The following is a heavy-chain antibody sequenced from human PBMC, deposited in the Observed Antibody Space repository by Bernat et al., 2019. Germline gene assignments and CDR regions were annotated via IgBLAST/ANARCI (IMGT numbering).Heavy chain of an antibody. CDR1: GFTFSSYG. CDR3: AKRAAGNYGMDV. J-gene: IGHJ6*02. CDR2: ISYDGSNK. V-gene: IGHV3-30*18. Sequence: QVQLVESGGGVVQPGRSLRLSCAASGFTFSSYGMHWVRQAPGKGLEWVAVISYDGSNKYYADSVKGRLTISRDNSKNTLYLQMNSRRAEDTAVYYCAKRAAGNYGMDVWGQGTTVTVSS.